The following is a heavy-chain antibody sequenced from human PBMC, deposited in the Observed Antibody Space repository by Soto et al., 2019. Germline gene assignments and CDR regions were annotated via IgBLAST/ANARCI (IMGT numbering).Heavy chain of an antibody. Sequence: ASVKVSCKASGYTYTSYGISWVRQAPGQGLEWMGWMNAYSGKTDYAQKFQGRVTMTTDTFTSTAYMDLRSLSSDDTAVYYCVRDRLTLTGTKCFDYWGQGTMVTVSS. D-gene: IGHD4-17*01. J-gene: IGHJ4*02. CDR2: MNAYSGKT. V-gene: IGHV1-18*01. CDR1: GYTYTSYG. CDR3: VRDRLTLTGTKCFDY.